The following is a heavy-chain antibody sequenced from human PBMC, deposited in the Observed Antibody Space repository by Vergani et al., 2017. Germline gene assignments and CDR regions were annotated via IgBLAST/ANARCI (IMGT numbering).Heavy chain of an antibody. CDR3: TREGYDSTDY. CDR2: IRSKAYGGTT. D-gene: IGHD3-22*01. Sequence: EVQLVESGGGLVQPGRSLRLSCTASGFTFGDYAMSWVRQAPGKGLEWVGFIRSKAYGGTTDYAASVKGRFTISRDDSKSIAYLQMNSLKTEDTAVYYCTREGYDSTDYWGQGTLVTVSS. CDR1: GFTFGDYA. V-gene: IGHV3-49*04. J-gene: IGHJ4*02.